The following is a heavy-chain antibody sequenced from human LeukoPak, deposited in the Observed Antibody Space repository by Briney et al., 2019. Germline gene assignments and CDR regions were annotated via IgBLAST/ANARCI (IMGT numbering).Heavy chain of an antibody. CDR3: ARSLYYAPAGG. V-gene: IGHV3-21*04. J-gene: IGHJ4*02. Sequence: GGSLRLSCAASGFTFSSYSMNWVRQAPGKWLEWVSSISSSSSYIYYADSVKGRFTISRDNAKNSLYLQMNSLRAEDTALYYCARSLYYAPAGGWGQGTLVTVSS. D-gene: IGHD3-10*01. CDR1: GFTFSSYS. CDR2: ISSSSSYI.